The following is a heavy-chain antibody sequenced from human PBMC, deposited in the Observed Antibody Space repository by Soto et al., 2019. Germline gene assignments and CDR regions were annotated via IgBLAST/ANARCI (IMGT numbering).Heavy chain of an antibody. CDR2: ISYDGSNK. V-gene: IGHV3-30*18. J-gene: IGHJ4*02. CDR1: GFTFSSYG. Sequence: QVQLVESGGGVVQPGRSLRLSCAASGFTFSSYGMHWVRQAPGKGLEWVAVISYDGSNKYYADSVKGRFTISRDNSKNTLYLRMNSLRAEDTAVYYCAKSLGPSFGELDYWGQGTLVTVSS. D-gene: IGHD3-10*01. CDR3: AKSLGPSFGELDY.